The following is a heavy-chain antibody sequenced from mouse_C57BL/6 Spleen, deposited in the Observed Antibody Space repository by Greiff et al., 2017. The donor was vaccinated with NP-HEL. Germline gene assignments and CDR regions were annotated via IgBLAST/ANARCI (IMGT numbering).Heavy chain of an antibody. Sequence: QVQLKQPGAELVRPGTSVKLSCKASGYTFTSYWMHWVKQRPGQGLEWIGVIDPSDSYTTYNQKFKGKATLTVDTSSSTAYMQLSSLTSEDSAVYYCVTTVAYYAMDYWGQGTSVTVSS. V-gene: IGHV1-59*01. CDR3: VTTVAYYAMDY. CDR2: IDPSDSYT. CDR1: GYTFTSYW. J-gene: IGHJ4*01. D-gene: IGHD1-1*01.